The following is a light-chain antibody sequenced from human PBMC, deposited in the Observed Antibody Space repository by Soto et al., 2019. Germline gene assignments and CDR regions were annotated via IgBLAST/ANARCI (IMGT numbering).Light chain of an antibody. J-gene: IGLJ2*01. CDR2: DVS. V-gene: IGLV2-14*01. CDR1: SSDVGGYNY. CDR3: SSYTSSSTLV. Sequence: QSALTQPASVSGSRGQSITISCTGTSSDVGGYNYVSWYQQHPGKAPKLMIYDVSNRPSGVSNRFSGSKSGNTASLTISGLQAEDEADYYCSSYTSSSTLVFGGGTKLTDL.